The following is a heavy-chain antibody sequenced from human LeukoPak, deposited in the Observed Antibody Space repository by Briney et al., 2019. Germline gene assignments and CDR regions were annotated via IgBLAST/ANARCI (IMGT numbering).Heavy chain of an antibody. CDR3: ARGYGGTSGGYLDY. CDR1: GFTFSSYA. D-gene: IGHD4-23*01. J-gene: IGHJ4*02. CDR2: ISYDGSNK. V-gene: IGHV3-30-3*01. Sequence: PGGSLRLSCAASGFTFSSYAMHWVRQAPGKGLEWVAVISYDGSNKYYADSVKGRFTISRDNSKNTLYLQMNSLRAEDTAVYYCARGYGGTSGGYLDYWGQGTLVTVSS.